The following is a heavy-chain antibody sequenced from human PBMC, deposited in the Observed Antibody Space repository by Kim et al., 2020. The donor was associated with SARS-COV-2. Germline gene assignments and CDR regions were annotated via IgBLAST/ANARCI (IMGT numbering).Heavy chain of an antibody. D-gene: IGHD2-15*01. CDR1: GFTFSSYW. Sequence: GGSLRLSCAASGFTFSSYWMHWVRQAPGKGLVWVSRINSDGSSTSYADSVKGRFTISRDNAKNTLYLQMNSLRAEDTAVYYCARVTGGYCSGGSCYHDPHDFDYWGQGTLVTVSS. V-gene: IGHV3-74*01. CDR2: INSDGSST. CDR3: ARVTGGYCSGGSCYHDPHDFDY. J-gene: IGHJ4*02.